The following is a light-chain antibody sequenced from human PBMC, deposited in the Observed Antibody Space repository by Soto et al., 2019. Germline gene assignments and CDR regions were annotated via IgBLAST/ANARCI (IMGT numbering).Light chain of an antibody. J-gene: IGKJ2*01. CDR1: QDISIY. CDR3: QQYNVVPPT. Sequence: DIQMTQSPSSLSASVGDRVTITCRASQDISIYLNWFQQKPGKAPKLLIYDVSNLEKGVPSRFTGSGSGTDFTLTINSLQPDEIATYYCQQYNVVPPTFGQVTRLEI. CDR2: DVS. V-gene: IGKV1-33*01.